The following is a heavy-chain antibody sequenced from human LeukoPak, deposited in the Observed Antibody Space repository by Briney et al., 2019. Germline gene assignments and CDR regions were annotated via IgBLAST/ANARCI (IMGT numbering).Heavy chain of an antibody. CDR2: VSLQGST. J-gene: IGHJ4*02. V-gene: IGHV4-4*02. Sequence: PSETLSLTCGVSGGSISNTHWWTWVHPPPGKGLEWIGEVSLQGSTNYNPSLKSRVAISVDKSENHISLKLTSVTAADTAVYYCAREGGPYRPLDYSGQGTLVSVGS. CDR1: GGSISNTHW. CDR3: AREGGPYRPLDY.